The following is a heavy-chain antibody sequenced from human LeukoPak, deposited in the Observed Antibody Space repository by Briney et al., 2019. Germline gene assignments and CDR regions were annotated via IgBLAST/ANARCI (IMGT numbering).Heavy chain of an antibody. CDR3: AREYSSSTGKASDY. J-gene: IGHJ4*02. CDR1: GFTFDDYA. CDR2: ISWNSGSI. D-gene: IGHD6-6*01. V-gene: IGHV3-9*01. Sequence: PGGSLRLSCAASGFTFDDYAMHWVRQAPGKGLEWVSGISWNSGSIGYADSVKGRFTISRDNAKNPLYLQMNSLRAEDTAVYYCAREYSSSTGKASDYWGQGTLVTVSS.